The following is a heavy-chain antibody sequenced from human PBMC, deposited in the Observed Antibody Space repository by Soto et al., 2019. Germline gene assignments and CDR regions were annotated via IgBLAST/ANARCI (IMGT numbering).Heavy chain of an antibody. Sequence: EVQLLESGGGLVQPGGSLRLSCAASGFTFSSSAMSWVRQAPGKGLDWVSAISGNGDTTYYADSVKGRFTISRDISKNTLDLQMNGLRAEDTAVYYSATIRGYELVSTTFQPWGQGTLVTVSS. CDR2: ISGNGDTT. D-gene: IGHD2-2*01. J-gene: IGHJ1*01. CDR1: GFTFSSSA. V-gene: IGHV3-23*01. CDR3: ATIRGYELVSTTFQP.